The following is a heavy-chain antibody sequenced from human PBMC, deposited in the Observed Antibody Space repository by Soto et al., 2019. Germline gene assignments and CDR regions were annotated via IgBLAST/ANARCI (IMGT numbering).Heavy chain of an antibody. CDR1: GGSFSGYY. Sequence: QVQLQQWGAGLLKPSETLSLTCAVYGGSFSGYYWSWIRQPPGKGLEWIGEINHSGSTNHNPSLKSRVTISVDTSKNQFSLKLSSVTAADTAVYYCARVWIRGMDVWGQGTTVTVSS. CDR3: ARVWIRGMDV. CDR2: INHSGST. D-gene: IGHD2-2*03. J-gene: IGHJ6*02. V-gene: IGHV4-34*01.